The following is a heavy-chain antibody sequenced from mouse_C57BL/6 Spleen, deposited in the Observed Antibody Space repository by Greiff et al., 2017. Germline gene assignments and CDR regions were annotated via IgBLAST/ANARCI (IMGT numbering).Heavy chain of an antibody. CDR3: ARNRITTRFAY. CDR1: GYTFTDYY. Sequence: EVQLQQSGPELVKPGASVKISCKASGYTFTDYYMNWVKQSHGKSLEWIGDINPNNGGTSYNQKFKGKATLTVDKSSSTAYMELRSLTSEDSAVYYCARNRITTRFAYWVQGTLVTVSA. D-gene: IGHD1-1*01. J-gene: IGHJ3*01. CDR2: INPNNGGT. V-gene: IGHV1-26*01.